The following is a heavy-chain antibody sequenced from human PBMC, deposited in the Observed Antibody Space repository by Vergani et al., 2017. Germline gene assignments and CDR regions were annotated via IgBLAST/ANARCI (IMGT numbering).Heavy chain of an antibody. D-gene: IGHD3-16*01. CDR3: ASVGGGVRPWGMPISPRGEHLDN. V-gene: IGHV1-69*14. CDR2: VIPMFGTT. Sequence: QVQVVQSGAEVKKPGSSVKVSCKTSGGSFINFVITWVRQAPGQGLEWVGSVIPMFGTTSHAQKFQGRVSFTADKSSNTAYMDLSSLTSDDTAIYFCASVGGGVRPWGMPISPRGEHLDNWG. CDR1: GGSFINFV. J-gene: IGHJ4*01.